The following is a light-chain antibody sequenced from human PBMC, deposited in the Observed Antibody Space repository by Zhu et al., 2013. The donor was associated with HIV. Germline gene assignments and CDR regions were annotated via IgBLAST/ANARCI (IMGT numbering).Light chain of an antibody. J-gene: IGLJ2*01. Sequence: QSALTQPASVSGSPGQSITISCTGTSSDVGGYNYVSWYQQHPGKVPKVMIYEVFKRPSGIPDRFSGSKSGTSATLDITGLQTGDEADYYCGTWDSSLSVQVLFGGGTKLTVL. V-gene: IGLV2-14*01. CDR2: EVF. CDR1: SSDVGGYNY. CDR3: GTWDSSLSVQVL.